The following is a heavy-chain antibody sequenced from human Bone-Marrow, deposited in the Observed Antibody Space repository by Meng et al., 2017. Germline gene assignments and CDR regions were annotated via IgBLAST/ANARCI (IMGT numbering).Heavy chain of an antibody. Sequence: GESLKISCAASGFTFSSYEMNWVRQAPGKGLEWVSSISSSSSYIYYADSVKGRFTISRDNAKNSLYLQMNSLRAEDTAVYYCARDKYSSSWYSEDGYFDYWGQGTLVTVSS. CDR3: ARDKYSSSWYSEDGYFDY. D-gene: IGHD6-13*01. CDR1: GFTFSSYE. V-gene: IGHV3-21*01. J-gene: IGHJ4*02. CDR2: ISSSSSYI.